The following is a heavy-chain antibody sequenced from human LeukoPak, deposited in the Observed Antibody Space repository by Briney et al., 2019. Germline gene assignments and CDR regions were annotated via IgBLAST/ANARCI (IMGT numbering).Heavy chain of an antibody. V-gene: IGHV4-34*01. CDR3: ARGLDQYGSGNYYNDY. D-gene: IGHD3-10*01. CDR1: GGSFSGYY. CDR2: INHSGST. J-gene: IGHJ4*02. Sequence: SETLSLTCAVSGGSFSGYYWSWIRQPPGKGLEWIGEINHSGSTNYNPSLKSRVTISVDTSKNQFSLKLSSVTAADTAVYYCARGLDQYGSGNYYNDYWGQGTLVTVSS.